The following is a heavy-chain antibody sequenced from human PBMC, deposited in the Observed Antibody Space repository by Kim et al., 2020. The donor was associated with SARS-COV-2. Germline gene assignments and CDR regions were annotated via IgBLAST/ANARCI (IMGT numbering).Heavy chain of an antibody. CDR3: ARGVRAAAGPVYYYYMDV. CDR1: GYTFTSYD. J-gene: IGHJ6*03. Sequence: ASVKVSCKASGYTFTSYDINWVRQATGQGLEWMGWMNPNSGNTGYAQKFQGRVTMTRNTSISTAYMELSSLRSEDTAVYYCARGVRAAAGPVYYYYMDVWGRGSTVTVAS. V-gene: IGHV1-8*01. D-gene: IGHD6-13*01. CDR2: MNPNSGNT.